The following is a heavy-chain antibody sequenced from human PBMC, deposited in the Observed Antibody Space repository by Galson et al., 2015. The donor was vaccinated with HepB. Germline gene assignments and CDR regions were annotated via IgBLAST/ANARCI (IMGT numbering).Heavy chain of an antibody. V-gene: IGHV3-33*01. CDR3: ARASGNGGSQD. CDR2: IWYDGTYK. D-gene: IGHD2-8*01. CDR1: GFIFSNYG. J-gene: IGHJ4*02. Sequence: SLRLSCAASGFIFSNYGMQWVRQAPGKGLEWVANIWYDGTYKHYADSVKGRFTISRDNAKNTLFLQMNSLRAEDTVVYYWARASGNGGSQDWGQGTLVSVSS.